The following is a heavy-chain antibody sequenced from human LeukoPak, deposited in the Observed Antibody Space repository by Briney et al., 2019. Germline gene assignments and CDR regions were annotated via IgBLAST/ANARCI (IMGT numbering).Heavy chain of an antibody. J-gene: IGHJ4*02. V-gene: IGHV3-23*01. CDR1: GFTFRDYA. CDR3: AKKKPGTYPFDS. D-gene: IGHD1-7*01. CDR2: IGTSGDA. Sequence: GGSLRLSCEASGFTFRDYAMDWVRQAPGRGLEWISAIGTSGDAYYADSVKGRFTISRDNSKNTLHLQMGSLRVDDTALYYCAKKKPGTYPFDSWGQGTLVTASS.